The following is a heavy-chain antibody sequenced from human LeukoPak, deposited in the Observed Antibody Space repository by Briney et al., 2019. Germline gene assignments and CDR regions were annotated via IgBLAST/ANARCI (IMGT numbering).Heavy chain of an antibody. CDR3: ARHPSYTSGWPLDY. J-gene: IGHJ4*02. CDR1: GYSFTNYW. V-gene: IGHV5-51*01. Sequence: GESLKISCKGSGYSFTNYWIGWVRQMPGKGLEWMGIIYLGDSDTRYRPSFQGQVTISADKSISTAYLQWSSLKASDTAIYYCARHPSYTSGWPLDYWGQGTLVTVSS. CDR2: IYLGDSDT. D-gene: IGHD6-19*01.